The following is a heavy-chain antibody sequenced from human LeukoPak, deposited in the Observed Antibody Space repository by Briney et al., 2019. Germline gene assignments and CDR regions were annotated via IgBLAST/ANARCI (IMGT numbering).Heavy chain of an antibody. V-gene: IGHV3-7*01. Sequence: PGGSLRLSCAASGFTFSSYWMSWVRQAPGKGLEWVANIKQDGSEKYYVDSVKGRFTISRDNAKNSLYLQMNSLRAEDTAVYYCARVFSIFDQQLVVSHSLDAFDIWGQGTMVTVSS. CDR3: ARVFSIFDQQLVVSHSLDAFDI. CDR2: IKQDGSEK. D-gene: IGHD6-13*01. J-gene: IGHJ3*02. CDR1: GFTFSSYW.